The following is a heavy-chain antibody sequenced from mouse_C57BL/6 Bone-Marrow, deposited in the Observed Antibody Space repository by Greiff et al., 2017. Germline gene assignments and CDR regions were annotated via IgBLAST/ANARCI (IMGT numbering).Heavy chain of an antibody. J-gene: IGHJ4*01. CDR3: TTLLRPRDY. CDR2: IDPENGDT. CDR1: GFNIKDDY. Sequence: EVKLMESGAELVRPGASVKLSCTASGFNIKDDYMHWVKQRPEQGLEWIGWIDPENGDTEYASKFQGKATITADTSSNTAYLQLSSLTSEDTAVYYCTTLLRPRDYWGQGTSVTVSS. V-gene: IGHV14-4*01. D-gene: IGHD1-2*01.